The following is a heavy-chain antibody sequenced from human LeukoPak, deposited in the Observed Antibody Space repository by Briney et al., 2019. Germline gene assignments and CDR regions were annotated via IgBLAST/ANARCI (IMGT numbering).Heavy chain of an antibody. J-gene: IGHJ6*03. D-gene: IGHD3-22*01. CDR3: ARLPYYYDSHGFRDYHYYMDV. CDR2: MFFSGAT. V-gene: IGHV4-59*08. Sequence: SGTLSLTCTVADDSISTYYWTWIRQSPGKGLEWLAYMFFSGATTYNPSLRSRVAVLVDTSKNQFSLKLSSVTAADTAVYYCARLPYYYDSHGFRDYHYYMDVWGKGTTVTVSS. CDR1: DDSISTYY.